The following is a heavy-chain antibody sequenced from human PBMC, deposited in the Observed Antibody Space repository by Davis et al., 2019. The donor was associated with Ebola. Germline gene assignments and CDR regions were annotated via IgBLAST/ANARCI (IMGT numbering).Heavy chain of an antibody. CDR2: FDPEYGET. J-gene: IGHJ1*01. V-gene: IGHV1-24*01. CDR3: AREHSTGWYLSH. Sequence: ASVKVSCKVSGYTLTDLSMHWVRQAPGKGLEWMGGFDPEYGETIYAQKFQGRVTMTTDRSTSTAYMELRSLRSGDTAVYYCAREHSTGWYLSHWGQGTLVTVSS. CDR1: GYTLTDLS. D-gene: IGHD6-19*01.